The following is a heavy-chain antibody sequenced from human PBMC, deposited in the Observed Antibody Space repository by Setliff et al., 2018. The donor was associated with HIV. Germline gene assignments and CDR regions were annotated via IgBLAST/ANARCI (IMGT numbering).Heavy chain of an antibody. CDR2: INHSGST. J-gene: IGHJ3*02. V-gene: IGHV4-34*01. CDR3: ARVDGYDFWSGYYTPHAFDI. D-gene: IGHD3-3*01. Sequence: SETLSLTCAVYGGSFSGYYWSWIRQPPGKGLEWIGEINHSGSTNYNPSLKSRVTISVDTSKNQFALKLSSVTAADTAVYYCARVDGYDFWSGYYTPHAFDIWGQGTMVTVSS. CDR1: GGSFSGYY.